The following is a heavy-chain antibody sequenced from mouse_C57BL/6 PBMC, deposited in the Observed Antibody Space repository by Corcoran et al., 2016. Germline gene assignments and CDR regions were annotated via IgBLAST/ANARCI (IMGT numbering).Heavy chain of an antibody. V-gene: IGHV9-3*01. Sequence: QIQLVQSGPELTKPGETVTISCKASGYTFTTYGMSWVKKAPGKGLKWMGWINTYSGVPTYADDFKGRFAFSLETSASTAYLQINNLKNEDTDTYFCARQDYGSSSFAYWGQGTLVTVSA. D-gene: IGHD1-1*01. J-gene: IGHJ3*01. CDR3: ARQDYGSSSFAY. CDR1: GYTFTTYG. CDR2: INTYSGVP.